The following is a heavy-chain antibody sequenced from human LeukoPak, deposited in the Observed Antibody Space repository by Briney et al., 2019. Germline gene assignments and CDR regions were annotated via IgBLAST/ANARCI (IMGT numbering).Heavy chain of an antibody. D-gene: IGHD6-19*01. CDR3: TTEGWLVGNY. Sequence: GGSLRLSCSASGFTFGDYVLIWVRQAPGKGLEWVGRIKSKTDGGTTDYAAPVKGRFTISRDDSKNTLYLQMNSLKTEDTAVYYCTTEGWLVGNYWGQGTLVTVSS. V-gene: IGHV3-15*01. CDR1: GFTFGDYV. J-gene: IGHJ4*02. CDR2: IKSKTDGGTT.